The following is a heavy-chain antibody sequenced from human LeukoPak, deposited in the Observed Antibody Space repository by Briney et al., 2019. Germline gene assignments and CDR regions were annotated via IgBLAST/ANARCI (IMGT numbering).Heavy chain of an antibody. Sequence: GGSLRLSCAASGFTFSSYAMNWVRQAPGKGLEWVSSISSGSSYIYYSDSLMGRFTISRDNAKNSLYLQMNSLRAEDTAVYYCARETVAGTGDAFDVWGHGTTVTVSS. CDR2: ISSGSSYI. J-gene: IGHJ3*01. V-gene: IGHV3-21*01. D-gene: IGHD6-19*01. CDR3: ARETVAGTGDAFDV. CDR1: GFTFSSYA.